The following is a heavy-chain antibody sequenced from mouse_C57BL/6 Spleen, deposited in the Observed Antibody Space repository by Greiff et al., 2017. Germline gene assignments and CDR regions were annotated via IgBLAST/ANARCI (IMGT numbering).Heavy chain of an antibody. CDR1: GFNIKDYY. J-gene: IGHJ2*01. CDR2: IDPEDGET. CDR3: ARKGDYMDYFDY. Sequence: VQLQQSGAELVKPGASVKLSCTASGFNIKDYYMHWVKQRTEQGLEWIGRIDPEDGETKSAPKFQGKATITADTSSNTAYLQLSSLTSEDTAVYYCARKGDYMDYFDYWGQGTTLTVSS. D-gene: IGHD2-12*01. V-gene: IGHV14-2*01.